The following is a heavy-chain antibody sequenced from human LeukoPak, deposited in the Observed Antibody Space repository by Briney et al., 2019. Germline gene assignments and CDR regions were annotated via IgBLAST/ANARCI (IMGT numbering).Heavy chain of an antibody. Sequence: ASVKVSCKASGYTFINYYMHWVRQAPGQGLEWMGIINPSGGSTSFAQKFQGRVIMTRDTSTSTVYMELSSLRSEDTAVYYCARGVYVWWELHRNWFDPWGQGTLVTVSS. CDR2: INPSGGST. V-gene: IGHV1-46*01. J-gene: IGHJ5*02. CDR3: ARGVYVWWELHRNWFDP. D-gene: IGHD1-26*01. CDR1: GYTFINYY.